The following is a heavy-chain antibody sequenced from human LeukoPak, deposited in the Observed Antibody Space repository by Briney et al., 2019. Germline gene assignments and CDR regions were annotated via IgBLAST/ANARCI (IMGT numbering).Heavy chain of an antibody. Sequence: SPTLSLTCTVAAASISNYYWRWIRQPPGEGREWIVYIYYIGSTDYNPSLKSRVTFSVDTSKNQFSLKLSSVTAADTAVYYCARDQTTVTSWYSDLWGRGTLVTVSS. CDR2: IYYIGST. V-gene: IGHV4-59*01. CDR3: ARDQTTVTSWYSDL. D-gene: IGHD4-17*01. J-gene: IGHJ2*01. CDR1: AASISNYY.